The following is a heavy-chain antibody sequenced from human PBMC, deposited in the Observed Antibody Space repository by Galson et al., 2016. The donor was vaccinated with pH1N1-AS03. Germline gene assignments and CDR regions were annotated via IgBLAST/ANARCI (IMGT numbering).Heavy chain of an antibody. D-gene: IGHD1-26*01. CDR1: GFTFSRFW. V-gene: IGHV3-7*01. Sequence: SLRLSCAASGFTFSRFWMYWVRQVPGKGLEWVANIDGNGGEKYHADSVKGRFTISRDNAMNSLYLQMDSLRAEDTAVYYCARDAPEAPVGASFDYWGQGTLVIVSS. J-gene: IGHJ4*02. CDR2: IDGNGGEK. CDR3: ARDAPEAPVGASFDY.